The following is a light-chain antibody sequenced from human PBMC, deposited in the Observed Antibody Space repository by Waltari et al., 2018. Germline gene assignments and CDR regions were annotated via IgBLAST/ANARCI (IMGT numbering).Light chain of an antibody. CDR1: RTISND. CDR3: QQSYSLPLT. Sequence: DIQMTQSPSSLSASFADRVTITCRASRTISNDLNWYQQKPGKAPKLLIYSAFRLQSGVPSRFSGGGSGTDFTLTISSLQAEDFATYYCQQSYSLPLTFGGGTKVEMK. CDR2: SAF. V-gene: IGKV1-39*01. J-gene: IGKJ4*01.